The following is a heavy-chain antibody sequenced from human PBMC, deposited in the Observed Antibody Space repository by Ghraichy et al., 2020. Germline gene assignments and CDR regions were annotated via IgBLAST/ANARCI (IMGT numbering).Heavy chain of an antibody. V-gene: IGHV3-21*01. D-gene: IGHD1-1*01. Sequence: GGSLRLSCAASGFTFSSYSMNWVRQAPGKGLEWVSSISSSSSYIYYADSVKGRFTISRDNAKNSLYLQMNSLRAEDTAVYYCARRKPFRYEIYYYGMDVWGQGTTVTVSS. J-gene: IGHJ6*02. CDR3: ARRKPFRYEIYYYGMDV. CDR2: ISSSSSYI. CDR1: GFTFSSYS.